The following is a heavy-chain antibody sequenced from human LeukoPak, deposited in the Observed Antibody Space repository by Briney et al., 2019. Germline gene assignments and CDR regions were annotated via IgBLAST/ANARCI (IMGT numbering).Heavy chain of an antibody. CDR1: GFTVSSNY. Sequence: GGSLRLSCAASGFTVSSNYMSWVRQAPGKGLEWVSVIYSGGSTYYADSVKGRFTISRDNSKNTLYLQMNSLRAEDTAVYYCARCRYDSSGHCDYWGQGTLVTVSS. D-gene: IGHD3-22*01. CDR2: IYSGGST. V-gene: IGHV3-66*01. CDR3: ARCRYDSSGHCDY. J-gene: IGHJ4*02.